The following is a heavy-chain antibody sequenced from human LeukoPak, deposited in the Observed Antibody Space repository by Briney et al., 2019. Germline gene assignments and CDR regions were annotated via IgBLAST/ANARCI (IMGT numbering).Heavy chain of an antibody. V-gene: IGHV3-7*03. CDR3: ARALSA. Sequence: GGSLRLSCVASGFTFSNYWMHWVRQAPGKGLEWVANIRQDGGEIYYVGSVKGRFSISRDNAKNSVYLQMNSLRAEDTAVYYCARALSAWGQGTLVTVSS. D-gene: IGHD3-3*01. CDR1: GFTFSNYW. CDR2: IRQDGGEI. J-gene: IGHJ4*02.